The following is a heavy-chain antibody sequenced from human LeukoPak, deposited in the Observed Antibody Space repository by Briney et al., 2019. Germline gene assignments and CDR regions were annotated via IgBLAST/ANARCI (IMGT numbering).Heavy chain of an antibody. D-gene: IGHD5-12*01. J-gene: IGHJ3*02. CDR2: IYYSGST. CDR3: ASALRSAFDI. V-gene: IGHV4-39*01. Sequence: SETLSLTCTVSGGSISSSSYYWGWIRQPPGEGLEWIGSIYYSGSTYYNPSLKSLVTISVDTSKNQFSLKLSSVTAADTAVYYCASALRSAFDIWGQGTMVTVSS. CDR1: GGSISSSSYY.